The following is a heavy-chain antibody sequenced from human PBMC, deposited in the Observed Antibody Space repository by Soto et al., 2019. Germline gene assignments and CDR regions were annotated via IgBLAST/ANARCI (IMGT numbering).Heavy chain of an antibody. V-gene: IGHV3-30*03. D-gene: IGHD6-19*01. J-gene: IGHJ4*02. CDR1: GFNFGVFG. Sequence: GGSLRLSCAASGFNFGVFGMHWVRQAPGKGLEWLSVLSYEGSEEYYADSVRGRFTISRDNSKNTLFLQMDSLRVDDTGVYYFAITWRSYLREVAGPWLEYWDPETLLTVSS. CDR3: AITWRSYLREVAGPWLEY. CDR2: LSYEGSEE.